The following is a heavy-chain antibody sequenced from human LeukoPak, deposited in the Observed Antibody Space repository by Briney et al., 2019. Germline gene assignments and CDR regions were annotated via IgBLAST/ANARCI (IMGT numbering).Heavy chain of an antibody. CDR1: GYTFTSYY. D-gene: IGHD6-6*01. CDR2: INPNSGGT. V-gene: IGHV1-2*02. J-gene: IGHJ5*02. Sequence: VASVKVSCKASGYTFTSYYMHWVRQAPGQGLEWMGWINPNSGGTNYAQKFQGRVTMTRDTSISTAYMELSRLRSDDTAVYYCAFEYSSSVNWFDPWGQGTLVTVSS. CDR3: AFEYSSSVNWFDP.